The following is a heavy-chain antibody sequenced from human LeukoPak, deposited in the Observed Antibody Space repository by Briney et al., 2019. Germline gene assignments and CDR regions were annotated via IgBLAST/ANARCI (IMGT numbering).Heavy chain of an antibody. Sequence: ASVKVSCTTSGYTFDSYGISWVRQAPGQGLEWLGGISALNGATNYAQKMQGRVTMTTDAYTTTADMELRNLTSDDTAVYYCARVIWSDHNAYMDVWGAGTPVIVSS. J-gene: IGHJ6*03. CDR3: ARVIWSDHNAYMDV. D-gene: IGHD3-3*01. CDR1: GYTFDSYG. V-gene: IGHV1-18*01. CDR2: ISALNGAT.